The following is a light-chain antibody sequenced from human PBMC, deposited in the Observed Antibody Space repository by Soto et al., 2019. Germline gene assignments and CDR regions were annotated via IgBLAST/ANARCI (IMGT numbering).Light chain of an antibody. CDR3: SSFAGSYPHV. CDR2: DVS. CDR1: NSDVGAYNY. V-gene: IGLV2-11*01. J-gene: IGLJ1*01. Sequence: QSALTQPRSVSGSPGQAVTLSCTGTNSDVGAYNYVSWYRQHPDKAPKLIIYDVSKRPSGVPDRFSGSKSGNTASLTISGLQAEDEADYFCSSFAGSYPHVFGTGTKVTVL.